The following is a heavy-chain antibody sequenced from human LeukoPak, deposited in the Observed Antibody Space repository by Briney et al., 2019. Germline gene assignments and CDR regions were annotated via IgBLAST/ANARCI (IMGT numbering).Heavy chain of an antibody. CDR2: IFPVLTLT. Sequence: SVKVSCKAPEGTLSSYALSWVRQAPGQGLEWMGRIFPVLTLTNYAPKFQDRLSIIADKATSTAYMELTNLTSADTAVYFCARGSGSGNYALGRWGQGTLVTVSS. J-gene: IGHJ4*02. D-gene: IGHD3-10*01. CDR3: ARGSGSGNYALGR. V-gene: IGHV1-69*04. CDR1: EGTLSSYA.